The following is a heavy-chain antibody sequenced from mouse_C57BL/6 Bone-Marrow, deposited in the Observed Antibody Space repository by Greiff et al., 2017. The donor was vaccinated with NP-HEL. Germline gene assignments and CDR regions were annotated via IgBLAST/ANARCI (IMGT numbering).Heavy chain of an antibody. CDR2: ICWDDDK. Sequence: QVTLKESGPGILQPSQTLSLTCSFSGFSLSTFGMGLGWIRQPSGMGLEWLAHICWDDDKYYNPALKSWLTFSKDTSKNQVFLKIANVDTAETATYYCARIEGYSNEDYFDDWGQGTTLTVSS. D-gene: IGHD2-5*01. CDR3: ARIEGYSNEDYFDD. CDR1: GFSLSTFGMG. J-gene: IGHJ2*01. V-gene: IGHV8-8*01.